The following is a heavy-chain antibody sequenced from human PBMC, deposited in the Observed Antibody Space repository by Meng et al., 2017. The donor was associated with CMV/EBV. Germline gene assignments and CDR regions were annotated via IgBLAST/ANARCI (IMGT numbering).Heavy chain of an antibody. CDR3: AKWFWSGDDYYGMDV. D-gene: IGHD3-3*01. CDR1: GFTFSSYE. Sequence: GESLKISCAASGFTFSSYEMSWVRQAPGKGLEWVSAISGSGGSTYYADSVKGRFTISRDNSKNTLYLQMNSLRAEDTAVYYCAKWFWSGDDYYGMDVWGQGTTVTVSS. V-gene: IGHV3-23*01. CDR2: ISGSGGST. J-gene: IGHJ6*02.